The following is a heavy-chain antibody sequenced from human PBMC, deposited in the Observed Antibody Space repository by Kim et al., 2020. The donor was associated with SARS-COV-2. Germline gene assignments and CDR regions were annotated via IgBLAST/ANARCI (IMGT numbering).Heavy chain of an antibody. V-gene: IGHV3-7*01. Sequence: GGSLRLSCAASGFTFSNYWMTWVRQAPGKGLEWVANIKLDGSEKYYVDSMKGRFTISRDNAKNSLYLQMNSLRAEDTAVYFCARDRWAATGKGEGLYYYYYGMDVWGQGPTVTVSS. CDR3: ARDRWAATGKGEGLYYYYYGMDV. CDR1: GFTFSNYW. CDR2: IKLDGSEK. D-gene: IGHD6-13*01. J-gene: IGHJ6*02.